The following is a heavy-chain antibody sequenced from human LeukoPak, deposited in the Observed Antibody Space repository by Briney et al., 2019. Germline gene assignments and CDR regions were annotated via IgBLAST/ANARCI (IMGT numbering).Heavy chain of an antibody. V-gene: IGHV3-23*01. D-gene: IGHD3-3*01. CDR1: GFTFSHYA. CDR3: AKNTIFGVVAPPYYYMDV. Sequence: GGSLRLSCAASGFTFSHYAISWVRQAPGKGLERVSAISGSGGSTYYADSVKGRFTISRDNSKNTLYLQMNSLRAEDTAVYYCAKNTIFGVVAPPYYYMDVWGKGTTVTVSS. CDR2: ISGSGGST. J-gene: IGHJ6*03.